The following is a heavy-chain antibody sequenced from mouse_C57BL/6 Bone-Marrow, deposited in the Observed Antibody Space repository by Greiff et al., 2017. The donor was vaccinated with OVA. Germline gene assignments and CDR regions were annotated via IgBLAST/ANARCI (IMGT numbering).Heavy chain of an antibody. D-gene: IGHD1-1*01. V-gene: IGHV1-19*01. CDR1: GYTFTDYY. Sequence: EVQLVESGPVLVKPGASVKMSCKASGYTFTDYYMNWVKQSHGKSLEWIGVINPYNGGTSYNQKFKGKATLTVDKSSSTAYMELNSLTSEDSAVYYCARCLVAPCAYWGQGTLVTVSA. CDR3: ARCLVAPCAY. CDR2: INPYNGGT. J-gene: IGHJ3*01.